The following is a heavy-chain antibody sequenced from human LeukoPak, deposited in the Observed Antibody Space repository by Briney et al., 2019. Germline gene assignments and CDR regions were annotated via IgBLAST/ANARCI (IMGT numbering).Heavy chain of an antibody. Sequence: GGSLRLSCAASGFTFSSYAMHWVRQAPGKGLEYVSAISSDGGSTYYANSVKGRFTISKDNSKNTLYLQMGSLRAEDMAVYYCARVVGGGATRRFDSWGQGTLVTVSS. D-gene: IGHD1-26*01. J-gene: IGHJ4*02. CDR3: ARVVGGGATRRFDS. V-gene: IGHV3-64*01. CDR1: GFTFSSYA. CDR2: ISSDGGST.